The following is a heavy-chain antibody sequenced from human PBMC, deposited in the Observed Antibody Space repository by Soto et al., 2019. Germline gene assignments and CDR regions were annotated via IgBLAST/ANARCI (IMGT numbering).Heavy chain of an antibody. CDR2: IYYTGST. V-gene: IGHV4-59*01. CDR1: GGAISTYY. CDR3: ARIGLYDSDDYYHPAY. D-gene: IGHD3-22*01. Sequence: SETLSLTCTVSGGAISTYYWSWIRQPPGKGLEWIGYIYYTGSTKYNPSLKSRVTISVDTSKNQLSLKLSSVTAADTAVYYCARIGLYDSDDYYHPAYRAQGTLVPVSS. J-gene: IGHJ4*02.